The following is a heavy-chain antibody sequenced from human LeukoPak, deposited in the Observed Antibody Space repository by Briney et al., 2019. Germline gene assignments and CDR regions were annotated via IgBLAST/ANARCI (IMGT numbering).Heavy chain of an antibody. CDR3: ARRAVAGGFYGW. V-gene: IGHV3-74*01. Sequence: GGSLRLSCAVSGFTFSTDWMPWVRQAPGKGPVWVSRINGDGSSRSYADSVKGRFTISRDNAKNTLYLQMNSLRAEDTAVYYCARRAVAGGFYGWWGQGTLVTVSS. CDR1: GFTFSTDW. CDR2: INGDGSSR. D-gene: IGHD6-19*01. J-gene: IGHJ4*02.